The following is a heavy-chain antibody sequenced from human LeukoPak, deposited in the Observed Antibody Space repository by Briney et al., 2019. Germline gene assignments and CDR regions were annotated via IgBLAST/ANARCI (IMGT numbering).Heavy chain of an antibody. D-gene: IGHD2-15*01. CDR3: ARHWMPGMPKMRYCSGGSCYGNWFDP. CDR1: GDSISSRSNF. CDR2: MYSGGIT. J-gene: IGHJ5*02. V-gene: IGHV4-39*01. Sequence: SETLSLTCSVPGDSISSRSNFWGWIRQPPGMGLEWIASMYSGGITYYSPSIKRRVTISADTSKNQFSLKLSSVTAADTAVYYCARHWMPGMPKMRYCSGGSCYGNWFDPWGQGTLVTVSS.